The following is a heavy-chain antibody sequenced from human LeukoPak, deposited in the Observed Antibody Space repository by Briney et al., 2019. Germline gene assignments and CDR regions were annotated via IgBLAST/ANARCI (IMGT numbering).Heavy chain of an antibody. D-gene: IGHD3-22*01. CDR2: ITGSGTYT. CDR1: GFSLYNYA. J-gene: IGHJ3*02. V-gene: IGHV3-23*01. Sequence: GGSLRLSCAASGFSLYNYAVNWVRQAPGKGLEWVSAITGSGTYTYYADSVKGRFTISRDSSKNTLYLQMNSLRAEDTAVYYCAKERAYYYDSSGYYPDAFDIWGQGTMVTVSS. CDR3: AKERAYYYDSSGYYPDAFDI.